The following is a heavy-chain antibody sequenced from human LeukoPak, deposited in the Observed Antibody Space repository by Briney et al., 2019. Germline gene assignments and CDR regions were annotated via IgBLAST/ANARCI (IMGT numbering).Heavy chain of an antibody. CDR1: GGSFSGYY. V-gene: IGHV4-34*01. D-gene: IGHD4-23*01. J-gene: IGHJ4*02. CDR2: INHSGST. CDR3: ARDGGGNSNQPFDY. Sequence: SETLSLTCAVYGGSFSGYYWSWIRQPPGKGLEWIGEINHSGSTNYNPSLKSRVTISVDTSKNQFSLKLSSVTAADTAVYYCARDGGGNSNQPFDYWGQGTLVTVSS.